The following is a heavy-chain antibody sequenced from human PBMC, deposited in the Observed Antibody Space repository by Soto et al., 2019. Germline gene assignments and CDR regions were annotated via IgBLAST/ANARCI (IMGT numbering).Heavy chain of an antibody. CDR3: ARDKGLGGYSPYYYYYGMDV. CDR2: IYYSGST. V-gene: IGHV4-30-4*01. CDR1: GGSISSGDYY. J-gene: IGHJ6*02. D-gene: IGHD2-21*02. Sequence: SETLSLTCTVSGGSISSGDYYWSWIRQPPGKGLEWIGYIYYSGSTYYNPSLKSRVTISVDTSKNQFSLKLSSVTAADTAVYYCARDKGLGGYSPYYYYYGMDVWGQGTTVTVSS.